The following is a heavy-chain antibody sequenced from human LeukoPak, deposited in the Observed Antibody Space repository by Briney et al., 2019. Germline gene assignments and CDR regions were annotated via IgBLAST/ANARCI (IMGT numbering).Heavy chain of an antibody. CDR1: GFTFSSYD. CDR2: IGTAGDT. V-gene: IGHV3-13*01. Sequence: SGGSLRLSCAASGFTFSSYDMHWVRQATGKGLEWVSAIGTAGDTYYPGSVKGRFSISRDNAKNLVYLQMNSLRAEDTAVYHCARFGYVAAVDVWGQGTPVTVSS. CDR3: ARFGYVAAVDV. D-gene: IGHD2-15*01. J-gene: IGHJ4*02.